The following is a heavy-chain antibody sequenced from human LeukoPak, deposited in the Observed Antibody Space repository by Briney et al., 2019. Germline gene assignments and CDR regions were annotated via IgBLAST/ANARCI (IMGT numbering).Heavy chain of an antibody. Sequence: ASVKVSCKASGYTFTGYYMHWVRQAPGQGLEWMGWINPNSGGTNYARKFQGRVTMTRDTSISTAYMELSRLRSDDTAVYYCARGDYYGSGSYLVYWGQGTLVTVSS. D-gene: IGHD3-10*01. CDR2: INPNSGGT. J-gene: IGHJ4*02. V-gene: IGHV1-2*02. CDR3: ARGDYYGSGSYLVY. CDR1: GYTFTGYY.